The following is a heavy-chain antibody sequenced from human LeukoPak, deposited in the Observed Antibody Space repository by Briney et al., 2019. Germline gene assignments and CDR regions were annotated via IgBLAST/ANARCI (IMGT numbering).Heavy chain of an antibody. CDR2: IHPGDSDT. Sequence: GESLKISCKGSGYGFTSYWIGWVRQMPGKGLEWMGVIHPGDSDTRYSPSFQGQVTISADKSITTAYLQWSSLKASDSAIYYCARQPGSSWSLIDYWGQGTLVTVSS. V-gene: IGHV5-51*01. CDR3: ARQPGSSWSLIDY. J-gene: IGHJ4*02. D-gene: IGHD6-13*01. CDR1: GYGFTSYW.